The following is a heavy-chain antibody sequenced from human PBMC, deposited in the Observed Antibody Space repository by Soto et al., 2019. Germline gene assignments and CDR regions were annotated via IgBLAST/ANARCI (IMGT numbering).Heavy chain of an antibody. CDR1: GGSISSHY. Sequence: SDTLSLTCTVSGGSISSHYWGWIRQPPGKGLEWIGYIYYSGTTNYNPSLKSRVTISVDMSKNQFSLTLSSVTAADTAVYYCSRKGWNSLDAFDIWGQGTMVTVSS. J-gene: IGHJ3*02. D-gene: IGHD1-1*01. CDR3: SRKGWNSLDAFDI. V-gene: IGHV4-59*07. CDR2: IYYSGTT.